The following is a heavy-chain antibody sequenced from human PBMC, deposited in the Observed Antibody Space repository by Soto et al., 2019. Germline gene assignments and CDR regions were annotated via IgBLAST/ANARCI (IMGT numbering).Heavy chain of an antibody. CDR3: ARGRGGNDDAFDI. CDR1: GGAMSLYF. Sequence: SETLSLTCTVSGGAMSLYFWSWIRQPPGKGLEWIGYIYYSGTTNYNPSLKSRVTTSLDTSKNQFSLKVVSLTAAATAFYYCARGRGGNDDAFDIWGPGTMVTVSS. J-gene: IGHJ3*02. CDR2: IYYSGTT. D-gene: IGHD1-1*01. V-gene: IGHV4-59*01.